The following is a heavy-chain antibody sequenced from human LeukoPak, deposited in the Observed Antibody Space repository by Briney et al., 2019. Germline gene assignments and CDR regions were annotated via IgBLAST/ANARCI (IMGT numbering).Heavy chain of an antibody. CDR2: IGTAGDT. CDR3: ARVRKYSGYYSWYFDL. CDR1: GFTFSSYD. Sequence: GGSLRLSCAASGFTFSSYDMHWIRQATGKGLEWVSAIGTAGDTYYPGSVKGRFTISRENAKNSLYLQMNSLRAGDTAVYYCARVRKYSGYYSWYFDLWGRGTLVTVSS. D-gene: IGHD5-12*01. J-gene: IGHJ2*01. V-gene: IGHV3-13*01.